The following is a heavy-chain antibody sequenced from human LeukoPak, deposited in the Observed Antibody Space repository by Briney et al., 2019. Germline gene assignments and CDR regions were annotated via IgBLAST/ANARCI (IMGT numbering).Heavy chain of an antibody. V-gene: IGHV3-30*03. CDR1: GFTFSSYG. D-gene: IGHD3-10*01. CDR2: ISYDGSNK. CDR3: AREKREWFGELLFFDY. Sequence: GGSLRLSCAASGFTFSSYGMHWVRQAPGKGLEWVAVISYDGSNKYYADSVKGRFTISRDNAKNSLYLQMNSLRAEDTAVYYCAREKREWFGELLFFDYWGQGTLVTVSS. J-gene: IGHJ4*02.